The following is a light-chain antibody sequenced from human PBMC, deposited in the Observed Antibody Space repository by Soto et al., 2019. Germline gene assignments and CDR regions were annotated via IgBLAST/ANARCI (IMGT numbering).Light chain of an antibody. CDR1: SSNIGSNT. CDR3: AAWDHRLNGWV. CDR2: SNN. Sequence: QSVLTQPPSASGTPGQRVTISCSGSSSNIGSNTVNWYQQLTGTAPKLLKYSNNQRPSGVRDRFSGSKSGTSASLAMSGLQSEDEADYYCAAWDHRLNGWVFGGGTKLTVL. J-gene: IGLJ3*02. V-gene: IGLV1-44*01.